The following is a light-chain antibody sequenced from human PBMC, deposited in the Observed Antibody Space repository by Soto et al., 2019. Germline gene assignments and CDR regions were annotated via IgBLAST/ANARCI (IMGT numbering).Light chain of an antibody. Sequence: IQLTQFPSSLSASVGDRVTITCRTSQGVNSNLAWHQQKPGKAPKLLISEVSTLQSGVPSRFSGSGSGTDFTLTISSLQPEDFATYYCQHLNAYPITFGQGTRLEIK. J-gene: IGKJ5*01. V-gene: IGKV1-9*01. CDR2: EVS. CDR3: QHLNAYPIT. CDR1: QGVNSN.